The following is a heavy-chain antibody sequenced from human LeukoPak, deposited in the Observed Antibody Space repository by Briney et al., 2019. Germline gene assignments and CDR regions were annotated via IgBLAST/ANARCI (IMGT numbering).Heavy chain of an antibody. D-gene: IGHD3-3*01. J-gene: IGHJ4*02. Sequence: ASVKVSCKASGYTFTGYYMHWVRQAPGQGLEWMGWTNPNSGGTNYAQKFQGRVTMTRDTSISTAYMELSRLRSDDTAVYYCARGAPYYDFWSGPESWGQGTLVTVSS. V-gene: IGHV1-2*02. CDR2: TNPNSGGT. CDR3: ARGAPYYDFWSGPES. CDR1: GYTFTGYY.